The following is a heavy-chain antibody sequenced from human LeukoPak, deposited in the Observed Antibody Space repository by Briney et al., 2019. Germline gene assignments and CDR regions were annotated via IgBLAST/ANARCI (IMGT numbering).Heavy chain of an antibody. D-gene: IGHD3-10*01. CDR3: ARDHTLLWFGELPLYYFDY. CDR1: GGTFSSYA. V-gene: IGHV1-18*01. CDR2: ISAYNGNT. Sequence: GASVKVSCKASGGTFSSYAISWVRQAPGQGLEWMGWISAYNGNTNYAQKLQGRVTMTTDTSTSTAYMELRSLRSDDTAVYYCARDHTLLWFGELPLYYFDYWGQGTLVTVSS. J-gene: IGHJ4*02.